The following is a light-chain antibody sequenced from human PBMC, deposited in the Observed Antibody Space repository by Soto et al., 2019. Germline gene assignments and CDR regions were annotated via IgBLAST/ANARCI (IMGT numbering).Light chain of an antibody. J-gene: IGKJ2*01. CDR2: DDS. CDR3: QHYDGLYT. CDR1: QSVYSW. V-gene: IGKV1-5*01. Sequence: DFHMTQSPSTLSASVGDRVTITCRTSQSVYSWWAWYQQKPGKAPKLLIFDDSILQSGVPSSFNGSASGTEFTLTIRSLQPDDFATYSCQHYDGLYTFGQGTRLEIK.